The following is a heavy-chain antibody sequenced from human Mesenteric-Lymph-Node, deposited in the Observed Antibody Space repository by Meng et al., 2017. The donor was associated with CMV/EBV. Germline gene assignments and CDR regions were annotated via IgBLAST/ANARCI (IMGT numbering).Heavy chain of an antibody. Sequence: GSLRLSCAVYGGSFSGYYWSWSRQPPGKGLEWIGEINHSGSTNYNPSLKSRVTISVDTSKNQFSLKLSSVTAADTAVYCCARVHGTYYYDSSGYRHFDYWGQGTLVTVSS. D-gene: IGHD3-22*01. J-gene: IGHJ4*02. CDR3: ARVHGTYYYDSSGYRHFDY. CDR2: INHSGST. V-gene: IGHV4-34*01. CDR1: GGSFSGYY.